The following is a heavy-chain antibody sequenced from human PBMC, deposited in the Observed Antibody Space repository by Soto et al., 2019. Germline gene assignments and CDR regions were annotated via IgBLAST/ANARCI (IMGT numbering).Heavy chain of an antibody. Sequence: EVQLVESGGGLVQPGRSLRLSCAASGFTFDDYAMHWVRQAPGKGLEWVSGISWNSGSIGYADSVKGRFTISRVNAKNSLYLQMNSLRAEDTALYYCAKDNSGWYNWFDPWGQGTLVTVSS. CDR1: GFTFDDYA. CDR2: ISWNSGSI. J-gene: IGHJ5*02. D-gene: IGHD6-19*01. V-gene: IGHV3-9*01. CDR3: AKDNSGWYNWFDP.